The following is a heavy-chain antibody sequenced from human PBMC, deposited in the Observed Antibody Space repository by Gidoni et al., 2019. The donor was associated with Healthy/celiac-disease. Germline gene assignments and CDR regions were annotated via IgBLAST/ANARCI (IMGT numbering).Heavy chain of an antibody. CDR1: GFTVSSNY. Sequence: EVQLVETGGGLIQPGGSLRLSCAASGFTVSSNYMSWFRQAPGQGLEWVSVIYRGGSTYYADSVKGRFTISRDNSKNTLYLQMNSLRAEDTAVYYCARENRYDYVWGSYRYLDYWGQGTLVTVSS. CDR2: IYRGGST. D-gene: IGHD3-16*02. CDR3: ARENRYDYVWGSYRYLDY. V-gene: IGHV3-53*02. J-gene: IGHJ4*02.